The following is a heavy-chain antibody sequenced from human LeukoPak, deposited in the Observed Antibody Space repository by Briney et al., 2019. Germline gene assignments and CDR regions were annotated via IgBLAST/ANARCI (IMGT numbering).Heavy chain of an antibody. Sequence: GGSLRLSCASSGFTFSSYAMSCVRQAPGEGLEWVSSISGSGDSTYYADSVKGRFTISRDNSQNTLYLQMTSLRAEDTAVYYCAKGQLVRVSRTPWDYWGQGTLVTVSS. CDR3: AKGQLVRVSRTPWDY. J-gene: IGHJ4*02. V-gene: IGHV3-23*01. CDR2: ISGSGDST. D-gene: IGHD2-2*01. CDR1: GFTFSSYA.